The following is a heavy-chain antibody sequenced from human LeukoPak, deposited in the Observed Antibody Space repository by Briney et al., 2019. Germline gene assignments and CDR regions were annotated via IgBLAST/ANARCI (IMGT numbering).Heavy chain of an antibody. CDR2: IDPSDSYT. V-gene: IGHV5-10-1*01. D-gene: IGHD6-6*01. Sequence: GESLRISCKGSGYSFTSYWISWVRQMPGKGLEWMGRIDPSDSYTNYSPPFQGHVTISADKSISTAYLQWSSLKASDTAMYYCARHPYPWSYSSSSHWFDPWGQGTLVTVSS. CDR1: GYSFTSYW. J-gene: IGHJ5*02. CDR3: ARHPYPWSYSSSSHWFDP.